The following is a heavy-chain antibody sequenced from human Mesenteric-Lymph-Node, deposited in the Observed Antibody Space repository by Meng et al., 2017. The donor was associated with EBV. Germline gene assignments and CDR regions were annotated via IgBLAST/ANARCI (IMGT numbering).Heavy chain of an antibody. J-gene: IGHJ5*02. CDR2: ISSSDDLI. CDR3: ARSAAVAGGVMWFDH. V-gene: IGHV3-21*01. CDR1: GFTFSAYS. D-gene: IGHD6-19*01. Sequence: QLVXSXXXXXKQXGXXXLSXGXSGFTFSAYSMNWVRQTPEKGLEWVSSISSSDDLIYYVDSVKGRFTISRDNAKNSLFLQMNSLRVEDTAVYYCARSAAVAGGVMWFDHWGQGTLVTVSS.